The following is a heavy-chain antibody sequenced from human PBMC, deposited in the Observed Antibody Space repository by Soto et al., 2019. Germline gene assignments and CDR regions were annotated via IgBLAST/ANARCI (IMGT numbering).Heavy chain of an antibody. D-gene: IGHD5-18*01. Sequence: VQLVESGGGVVQPGRSLRLSCAASGFTFSSYGMHWVRQAPGKGLEWVAVIWYDGSNKYYADSVMGRFTISRDNSKDTLYLQMNKLRAEDTAVYYCARDRGEIQRWLIYSYYLDVWGKGTTVTVSS. CDR1: GFTFSSYG. CDR2: IWYDGSNK. V-gene: IGHV3-33*01. CDR3: ARDRGEIQRWLIYSYYLDV. J-gene: IGHJ6*03.